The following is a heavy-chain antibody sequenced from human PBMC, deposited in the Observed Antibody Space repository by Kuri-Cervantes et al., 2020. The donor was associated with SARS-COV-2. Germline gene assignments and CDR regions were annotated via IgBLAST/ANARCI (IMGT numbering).Heavy chain of an antibody. CDR3: ARDGYCGSNSCYQDY. V-gene: IGHV1-46*01. CDR2: INPSGGST. D-gene: IGHD2-2*03. CDR1: GYTFTSYG. Sequence: ASVKVFCKASGYTFTSYGISWVRQAPGQGLEWMGIINPSGGSTSYEQKFQGRVTMTRDTSTSTVYMELSSLRAEDTAVYYCARDGYCGSNSCYQDYWAQGTLVTVSS. J-gene: IGHJ4*02.